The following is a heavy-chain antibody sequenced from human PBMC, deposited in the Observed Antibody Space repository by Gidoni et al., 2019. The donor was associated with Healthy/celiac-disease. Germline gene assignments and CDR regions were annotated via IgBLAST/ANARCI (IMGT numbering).Heavy chain of an antibody. V-gene: IGHV4-59*01. Sequence: QVQLQESGPGLVKPSETLSLTCTVSRGSISSYYWSWIRQPPGKGLEWIGYIYYSGSTNYNPSLKSRVTISVDTSKNQFSLKLSSVTAADTAVYYCARYDVEMATVYGMDVWGQGTTVTVSS. CDR3: ARYDVEMATVYGMDV. J-gene: IGHJ6*02. CDR2: IYYSGST. D-gene: IGHD5-12*01. CDR1: RGSISSYY.